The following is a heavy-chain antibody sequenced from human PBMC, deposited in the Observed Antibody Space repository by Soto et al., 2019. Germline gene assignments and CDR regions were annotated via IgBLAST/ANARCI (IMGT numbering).Heavy chain of an antibody. V-gene: IGHV3-23*01. D-gene: IGHD6-13*01. J-gene: IGHJ4*02. CDR3: AKDRTIASRNFDS. CDR2: ISGSVGST. CDR1: GFTFSIYS. Sequence: GGSLRLSCAASGFTFSIYSMNWVRQAPGKGLEWVSSISGSVGSTFYADSVKGRFTISRDNSMNTLYLQMNSLRAEDPAVYYCAKDRTIASRNFDSWGQGALVTVSS.